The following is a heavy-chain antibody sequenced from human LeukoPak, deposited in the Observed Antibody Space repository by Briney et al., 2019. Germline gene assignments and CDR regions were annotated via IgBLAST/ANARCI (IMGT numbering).Heavy chain of an antibody. V-gene: IGHV5-51*01. CDR2: IYPGDSDT. CDR3: AIYYYDSSGYYPFDY. J-gene: IGHJ4*02. CDR1: GYSFTSYW. Sequence: GESLKISCKGSGYSFTSYWIGWVRPMPGKGLEWMGIIYPGDSDTRYSPSFQGQVTISADKSISTAYLQWSSLKASDTAMYYCAIYYYDSSGYYPFDYWGQGTLVTVSS. D-gene: IGHD3-22*01.